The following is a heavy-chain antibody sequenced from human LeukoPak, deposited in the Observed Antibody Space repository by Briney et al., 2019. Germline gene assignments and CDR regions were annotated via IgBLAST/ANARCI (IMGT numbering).Heavy chain of an antibody. CDR1: GGSFSAYY. D-gene: IGHD3-22*01. CDR3: ARAPFYYDSSGYYYYNWFDP. CDR2: INHSGST. V-gene: IGHV4-34*01. J-gene: IGHJ5*02. Sequence: SETLSLTCAVYGGSFSAYYWSWIRQPPGKGLEWIGEINHSGSTNYNPSLKSRVTISVDTSKNQFSLKLSSVTAADTAVYYCARAPFYYDSSGYYYYNWFDPWGQGTLVTVSS.